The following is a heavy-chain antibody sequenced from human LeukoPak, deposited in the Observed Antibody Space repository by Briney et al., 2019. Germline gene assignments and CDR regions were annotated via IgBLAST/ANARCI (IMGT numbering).Heavy chain of an antibody. J-gene: IGHJ4*02. V-gene: IGHV3-23*01. CDR1: GFTFSSYA. D-gene: IGHD5-18*01. CDR3: AKDPSFIQLWLDY. CDR2: ISGSGGST. Sequence: PGGSLRLSCAASGFTFSSYAMSWVRQAPGKGLEWVSAISGSGGSTYYADSVKGRFTISRDNSKNTLYPQMNSLRAEDTAVYYCAKDPSFIQLWLDYWGKGTLVTVSS.